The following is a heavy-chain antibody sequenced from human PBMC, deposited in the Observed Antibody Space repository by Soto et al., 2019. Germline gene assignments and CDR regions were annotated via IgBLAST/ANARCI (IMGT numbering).Heavy chain of an antibody. CDR2: ISTYNGNT. D-gene: IGHD2-21*01. CDR3: AMVIAAFGAVSNCRWR. V-gene: IGHV1-18*04. Sequence: ASVKVSCKASGYPFTTYGITWVRQAPGQGLEWMGWISTYNGNTNYAQSLQGRVTMTRETSSTTAYMELRSLRSDDTAVYYCAMVIAAFGAVSNCRWRWG. J-gene: IGHJ6*01. CDR1: GYPFTTYG.